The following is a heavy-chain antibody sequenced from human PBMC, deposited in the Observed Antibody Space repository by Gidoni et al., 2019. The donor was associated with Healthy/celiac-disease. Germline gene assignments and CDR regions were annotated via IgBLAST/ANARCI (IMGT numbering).Heavy chain of an antibody. D-gene: IGHD1-1*01. CDR3: ARAKLERAGWGYFDY. J-gene: IGHJ4*02. V-gene: IGHV3-48*03. CDR2: IISSGSTI. Sequence: EVQLVESGGGLVQPGGSLRLSCAASGFTVSSYEMNWVRQAPGKGLEWVSYIISSGSTIAYADSVKGRFTLSRDNAKTSLHLQMTSLRPEDTAVYYCARAKLERAGWGYFDYWGQGTLVTVSS. CDR1: GFTVSSYE.